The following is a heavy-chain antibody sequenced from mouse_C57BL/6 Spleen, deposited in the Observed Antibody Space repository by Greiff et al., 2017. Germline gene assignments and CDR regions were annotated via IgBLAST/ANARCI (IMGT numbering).Heavy chain of an antibody. CDR2: IYPGSGST. CDR1: GYTFTSYW. Sequence: QVQLQQPGAELVKPGASVKMSCKASGYTFTSYWITWVKQRPGQGLEWIGDIYPGSGSTNYNEKFKSKATLTVDTSSSTAYMQLSSLTSEDSAVYYCARHPTGSGWFAYWGQGTLVTVSA. CDR3: ARHPTGSGWFAY. J-gene: IGHJ3*01. D-gene: IGHD4-1*02. V-gene: IGHV1-55*01.